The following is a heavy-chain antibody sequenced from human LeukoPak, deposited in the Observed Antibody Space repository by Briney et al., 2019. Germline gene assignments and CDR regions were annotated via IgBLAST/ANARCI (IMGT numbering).Heavy chain of an antibody. V-gene: IGHV3-20*04. Sequence: GGSLRLSCAGSGYSFDDYCMRWVRQVPGKGLEWVADINWNGGSTGYAASVKGRCTISRDNAKTALYLEMNSLRAEDTAVYYCVSLGRDGYTYGAAYWGQGTLVTVSS. J-gene: IGHJ4*02. CDR1: GYSFDDYC. CDR2: INWNGGST. D-gene: IGHD5-24*01. CDR3: VSLGRDGYTYGAAY.